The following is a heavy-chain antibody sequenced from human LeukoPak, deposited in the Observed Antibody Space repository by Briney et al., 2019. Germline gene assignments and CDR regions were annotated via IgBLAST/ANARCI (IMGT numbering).Heavy chain of an antibody. CDR1: GFTFSSYG. CDR3: ARDRIGGEEHAFDI. Sequence: PGGSLRLSCAASGFTFSSYGMHWVRQAPGKGLEWVAVIWYDGSNKYYADSVKGRFTISRDNSKNTLYLQMNSLRAEDTAVYYCARDRIGGEEHAFDIWGQGTMVTVSS. D-gene: IGHD2-21*01. V-gene: IGHV3-33*01. J-gene: IGHJ3*02. CDR2: IWYDGSNK.